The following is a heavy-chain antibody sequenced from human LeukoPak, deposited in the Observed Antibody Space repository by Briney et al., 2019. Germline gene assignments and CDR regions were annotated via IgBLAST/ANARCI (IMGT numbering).Heavy chain of an antibody. Sequence: PGGSLRLSCAASGFTFSSYRMNWVRQVPGKGLEWVSSISSSSSYIYYADSVKGRFTISRDNAKNSLFLQMHGLRAEDTAVYYCATDDYGAFDYWGQGTLVTVSS. V-gene: IGHV3-21*01. CDR2: ISSSSSYI. J-gene: IGHJ4*02. CDR3: ATDDYGAFDY. D-gene: IGHD4/OR15-4a*01. CDR1: GFTFSSYR.